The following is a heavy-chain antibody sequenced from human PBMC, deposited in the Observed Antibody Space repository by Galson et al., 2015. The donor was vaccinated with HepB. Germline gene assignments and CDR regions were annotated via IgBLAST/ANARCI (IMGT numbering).Heavy chain of an antibody. CDR2: ISSDGSNE. CDR1: GFTFSTYG. Sequence: SLRLSCAVSGFTFSTYGMHWVRQAPGKGLEWVAVISSDGSNEYYADSVKGRFTISRDNSKNTLYLQMNSLRPGDTAVYYCARDHLGSGGYLRNLFDYWGQGTLVTVSS. V-gene: IGHV3-30-3*01. CDR3: ARDHLGSGGYLRNLFDY. J-gene: IGHJ4*02. D-gene: IGHD1-26*01.